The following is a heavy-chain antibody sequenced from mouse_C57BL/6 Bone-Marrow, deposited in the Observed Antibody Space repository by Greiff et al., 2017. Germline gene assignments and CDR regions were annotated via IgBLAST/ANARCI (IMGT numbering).Heavy chain of an antibody. D-gene: IGHD2-10*02. CDR3: GVYGNCWYFDV. CDR1: GYAFSSSW. J-gene: IGHJ1*03. Sequence: VQLQQSGPELVKPGASVKISCKASGYAFSSSWMNWVKQRPGKGLERIGRMYPGDGDTNYNGKSKGKGTLTADKSSSTAYMQLSSLSSEDSAVYFCGVYGNCWYFDVWGTGTTVTVSS. CDR2: MYPGDGDT. V-gene: IGHV1-82*01.